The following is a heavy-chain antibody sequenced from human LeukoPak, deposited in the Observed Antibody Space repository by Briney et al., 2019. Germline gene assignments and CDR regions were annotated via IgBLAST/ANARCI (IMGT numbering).Heavy chain of an antibody. Sequence: PGGSPRLSCAASGFIFSTFAMHWVRQAPGKGLEWVAVVSHDGNIKYYADSVKGRFTISRDNSKNTLYLQMNSLRAEDTAVYYCARTFLGATYHTHFDYWGQGTLVTVSS. CDR3: ARTFLGATYHTHFDY. V-gene: IGHV3-30-3*01. J-gene: IGHJ4*02. D-gene: IGHD1-26*01. CDR2: VSHDGNIK. CDR1: GFIFSTFA.